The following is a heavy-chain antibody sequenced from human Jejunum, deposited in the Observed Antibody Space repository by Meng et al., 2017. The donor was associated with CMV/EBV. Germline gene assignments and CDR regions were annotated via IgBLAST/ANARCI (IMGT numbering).Heavy chain of an antibody. Sequence: VESGGGFGQPGESLRLSCVVSGFSSADFWVGWVRRAPGKGPLWVSRIKSGGTNIKYADSVKGRFTISGDNAKNTVHLQMNNLRDEDTAVYYCLKLPPGYWGQGTLVTVSS. J-gene: IGHJ4*02. CDR2: IKSGGTNI. CDR3: LKLPPGY. CDR1: GFSSADFW. V-gene: IGHV3-74*01. D-gene: IGHD2-21*01.